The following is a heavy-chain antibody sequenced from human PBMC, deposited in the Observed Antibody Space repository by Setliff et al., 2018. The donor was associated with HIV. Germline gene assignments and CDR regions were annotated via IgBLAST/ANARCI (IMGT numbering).Heavy chain of an antibody. D-gene: IGHD3-3*02. J-gene: IGHJ5*02. V-gene: IGHV1-18*01. CDR3: ARGGPARFAILYWFDP. Sequence: GASVKVSCKASGYTFINYGINWLRQAPGQGLEWVGWINPYNGNTKYGQKFQGTVTMTRDTTTSTAYLQLRRLRSDDTAVYFCARGGPARFAILYWFDPWGQGTLVTVSS. CDR1: GYTFINYG. CDR2: INPYNGNT.